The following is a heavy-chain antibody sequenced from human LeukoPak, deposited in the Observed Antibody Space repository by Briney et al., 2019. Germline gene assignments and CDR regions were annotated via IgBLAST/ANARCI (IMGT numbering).Heavy chain of an antibody. J-gene: IGHJ3*02. D-gene: IGHD6-19*01. CDR2: IYYSGST. V-gene: IGHV4-59*08. CDR3: ARHDSSAVNAFDI. Sequence: SETLSLTRTVSGGSISSYYWSWIRQPPGKGLEWIGYIYYSGSTNYNPSLKSRVTISVDTSKNQFSLKLSSVTAADTAVYYCARHDSSAVNAFDIWGQGTMVTVSS. CDR1: GGSISSYY.